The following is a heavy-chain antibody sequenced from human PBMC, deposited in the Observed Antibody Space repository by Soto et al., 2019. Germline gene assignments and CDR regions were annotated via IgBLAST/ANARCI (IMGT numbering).Heavy chain of an antibody. CDR3: ARAGAALFRGGIGGLDY. CDR1: GGAFNGYY. CDR2: INHSGGV. D-gene: IGHD3-10*01. Sequence: QAHLQQWGAGLLKPSETLSLTCAVNGGAFNGYYWTWIRQPPGKGLEWIGEINHSGGVDYTPSLNNRVTISVDTSKKQFSLTLTSVTAADTAVYYCARAGAALFRGGIGGLDYWGQGTLVTVSS. V-gene: IGHV4-34*01. J-gene: IGHJ4*02.